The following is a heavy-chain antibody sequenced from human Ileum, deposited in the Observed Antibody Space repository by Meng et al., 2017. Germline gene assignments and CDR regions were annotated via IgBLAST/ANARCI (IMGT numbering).Heavy chain of an antibody. V-gene: IGHV1-18*01. CDR1: GYTFGGYG. CDR2: FVNYVDT. D-gene: IGHD2-15*01. Sequence: TEVKRPGASVRVSCKASGYTFGGYGICWVRQAPGQGLEWMGWFVNYVDTYPAPKFPCRVTMTTDTHTNTAFMELRSLTSDDTAVYYCASGTPGRSYCDYWGQGTLVTVSS. J-gene: IGHJ4*02. CDR3: ASGTPGRSYCDY.